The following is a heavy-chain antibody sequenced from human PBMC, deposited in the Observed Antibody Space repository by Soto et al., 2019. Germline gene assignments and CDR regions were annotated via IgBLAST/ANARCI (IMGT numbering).Heavy chain of an antibody. CDR1: GGSFSGYY. CDR3: ATHPQYGPLDH. V-gene: IGHV4-34*01. Sequence: PSETLSLTCAVYGGSFSGYYWSWIRQPPGKGLEWIGEINHSESTNYNPSLKSRVTISVDTSKNQFSLKLSSVTAADTAVYYCATHPQYGPLDHWGKGTLVTVSS. D-gene: IGHD4-17*01. CDR2: INHSEST. J-gene: IGHJ4*02.